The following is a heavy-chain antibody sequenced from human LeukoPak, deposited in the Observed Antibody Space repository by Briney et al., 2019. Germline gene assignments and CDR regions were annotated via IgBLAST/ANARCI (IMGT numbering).Heavy chain of an antibody. CDR1: GDSISLSFYY. D-gene: IGHD6-19*01. J-gene: IGHJ4*02. Sequence: PSETLSLTCSVSGDSISLSFYYWGWIRQPPGKALEWIGSVYYSGTTSYNPSLKSRVTISVDMSKNHFSLRLRSVTAADTAMYYCARGTLYRGWSYYLDCWGQGSQVTVSS. CDR2: VYYSGTT. CDR3: ARGTLYRGWSYYLDC. V-gene: IGHV4-39*07.